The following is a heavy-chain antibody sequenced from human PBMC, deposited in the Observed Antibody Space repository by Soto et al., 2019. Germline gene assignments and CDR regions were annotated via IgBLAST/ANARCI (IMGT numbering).Heavy chain of an antibody. CDR3: ARDRLDRVVPAASYYYGMDV. CDR1: GFTFTSSA. Sequence: SVKVSCKTSGFTFTSSAVKWVRQARGEPLEGIGWLVVGSGNTHYAQHFQERVTLTRDMSTGTAYMELSRLRSDDTAVYYCARDRLDRVVPAASYYYGMDVWGQETTVTV. D-gene: IGHD2-2*01. CDR2: LVVGSGNT. V-gene: IGHV1-58*01. J-gene: IGHJ6*02.